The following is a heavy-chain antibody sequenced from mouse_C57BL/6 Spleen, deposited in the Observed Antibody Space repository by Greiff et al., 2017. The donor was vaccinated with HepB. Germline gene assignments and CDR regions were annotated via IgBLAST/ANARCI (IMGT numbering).Heavy chain of an antibody. J-gene: IGHJ4*01. CDR2: IYPGSGST. V-gene: IGHV1-55*01. CDR1: GYTFTSYW. Sequence: QVQLQQPGAELVKPGASVKMSCKASGYTFTSYWITWVKQRPGQGLEWIGDIYPGSGSTNYNEKFKSKATLTVDTSSSTAYMQLSSLTSEDSAVYYCAREGNYEDYAMDYWGQGTSVTVSS. D-gene: IGHD2-1*01. CDR3: AREGNYEDYAMDY.